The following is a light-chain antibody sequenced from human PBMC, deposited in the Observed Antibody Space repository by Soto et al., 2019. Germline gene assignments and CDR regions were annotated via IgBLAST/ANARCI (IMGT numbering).Light chain of an antibody. Sequence: EIVMTQSPATLSVSPGERATLSCRASQSVRSNLAWYQQKPGQAPRLLIYGASTRATGIPARFSGSGSGTEFTLTISSLQSEDFAVYYCQQYNNWPIFGGGTKVEIK. CDR3: QQYNNWPI. V-gene: IGKV3-15*01. CDR2: GAS. J-gene: IGKJ4*01. CDR1: QSVRSN.